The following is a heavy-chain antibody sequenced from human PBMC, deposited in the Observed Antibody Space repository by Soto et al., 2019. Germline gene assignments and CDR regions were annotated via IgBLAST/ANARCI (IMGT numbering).Heavy chain of an antibody. Sequence: GASVKVSCKASGGTFSSYAISWVRQAPGQGLEWMGGIIPIFGTANYAQKFQGRVTITADESTSTAYMELSSLRSEDTAVYYCAREALYCSGGSCYFLDWFDPWGQGTLVTVSS. D-gene: IGHD2-15*01. CDR2: IIPIFGTA. V-gene: IGHV1-69*13. CDR1: GGTFSSYA. CDR3: AREALYCSGGSCYFLDWFDP. J-gene: IGHJ5*02.